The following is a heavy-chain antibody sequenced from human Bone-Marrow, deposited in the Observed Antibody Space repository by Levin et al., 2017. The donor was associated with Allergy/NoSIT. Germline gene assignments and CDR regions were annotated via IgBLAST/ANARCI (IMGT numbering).Heavy chain of an antibody. V-gene: IGHV4-34*01. J-gene: IGHJ4*02. CDR1: GGSFSGYY. D-gene: IGHD2-2*01. CDR3: ARGQPKFGF. Sequence: SETLSLTCAVYGGSFSGYYWSWTRQPPGKGLEWIGEINHSGSTNYNPSLKSRVTISVDTSKNQFSLKLSSVTAADTAVYYCARGQPKFGFWGQGTLVTVSS. CDR2: INHSGST.